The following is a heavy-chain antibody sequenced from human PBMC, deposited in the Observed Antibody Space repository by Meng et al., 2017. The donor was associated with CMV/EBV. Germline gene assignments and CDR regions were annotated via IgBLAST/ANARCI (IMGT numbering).Heavy chain of an antibody. V-gene: IGHV4-34*01. CDR2: INHSGST. Sequence: VPLQQWGAGLLKASETLALTCAVYGGSFSGYYWSWIRQPPGKGLEWIGEINHSGSTNYNPSLKSRVTISVDTSKNQFSLKLSSVTAADTAVYYCARGGNWFDPWGQGTLVTVSS. CDR1: GGSFSGYY. CDR3: ARGGNWFDP. J-gene: IGHJ5*02.